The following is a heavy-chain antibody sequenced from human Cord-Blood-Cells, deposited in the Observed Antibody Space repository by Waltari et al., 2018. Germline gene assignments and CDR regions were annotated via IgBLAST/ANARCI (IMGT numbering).Heavy chain of an antibody. CDR2: IYSGGSK. J-gene: IGHJ6*02. CDR3: ARVPDYYDSSGYYYYYGMDV. CDR1: GFTVSSNY. V-gene: IGHV3-53*01. Sequence: EVQLVESGGGLIQPGGSLRLSCAASGFTVSSNYMSWVRQAPGKGLEWVSVIYSGGSKYNADSVKGRFTIYRDNAKNTLYLQMNSLRAEDTAVYYCARVPDYYDSSGYYYYYGMDVWGQGTTVTVS. D-gene: IGHD3-22*01.